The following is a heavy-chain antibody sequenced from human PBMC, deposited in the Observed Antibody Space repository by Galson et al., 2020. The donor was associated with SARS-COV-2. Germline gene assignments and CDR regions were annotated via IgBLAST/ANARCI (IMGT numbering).Heavy chain of an antibody. D-gene: IGHD2-15*01. CDR3: AKDSDVVVVAAGHFDH. J-gene: IGHJ4*02. Sequence: GESLKISCAGSGFSFSNYVMSWVRQAPGKGLEWVSGISGRGHRTYYTDSVRGRFTISRDNSNNTLYLQLSSLRAEDTAMYYCAKDSDVVVVAAGHFDHWGQGALVTVAS. CDR2: ISGRGHRT. CDR1: GFSFSNYV. V-gene: IGHV3-23*01.